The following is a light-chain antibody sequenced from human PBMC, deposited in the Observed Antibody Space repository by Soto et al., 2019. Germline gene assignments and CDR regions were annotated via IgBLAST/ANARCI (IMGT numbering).Light chain of an antibody. CDR1: QSIDIW. J-gene: IGKJ1*01. V-gene: IGKV1-5*03. Sequence: DIQMTQSPSTMSASVGDRVTITCRASQSIDIWLAWYQQKPGKAPKFLMYKASNLESGVPLRFSGSGSETEFTLTISSLQPDDFAIYYCQHYNSYPWTFGQGTKVELK. CDR3: QHYNSYPWT. CDR2: KAS.